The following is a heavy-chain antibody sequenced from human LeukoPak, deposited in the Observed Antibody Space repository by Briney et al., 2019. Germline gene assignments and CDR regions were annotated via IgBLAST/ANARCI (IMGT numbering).Heavy chain of an antibody. CDR2: ISYDGSNE. Sequence: PGGSLRLSCEASGFTFSNYAMDWVRQAPGKGLEWVALISYDGSNEYYEESMKGRFTISRDNAKNSLYLQMNSLRAEDTAVYYCARGAGSGYFYYYYMDVWGKGTTVTVSS. CDR1: GFTFSNYA. CDR3: ARGAGSGYFYYYYMDV. D-gene: IGHD3-22*01. V-gene: IGHV3-30*04. J-gene: IGHJ6*03.